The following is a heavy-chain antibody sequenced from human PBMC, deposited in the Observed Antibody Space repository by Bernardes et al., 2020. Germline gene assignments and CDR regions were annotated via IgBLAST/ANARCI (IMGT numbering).Heavy chain of an antibody. V-gene: IGHV3-23*01. J-gene: IGHJ4*02. CDR2: ISGSGGST. CDR1: GFTFSSYA. CDR3: AKEGQWLAQERFYFDY. Sequence: VGSLRLSCAASGFTFSSYAMSWVRQAPGKGLEWVSAISGSGGSTYYADSVKGRFTISRDNSKNTLYLQMNSLRAEDTAVYYCAKEGQWLAQERFYFDYWGQGTLVTVSS. D-gene: IGHD6-19*01.